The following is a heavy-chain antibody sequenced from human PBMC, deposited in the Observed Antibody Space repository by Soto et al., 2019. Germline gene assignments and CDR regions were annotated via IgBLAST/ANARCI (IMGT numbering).Heavy chain of an antibody. CDR2: ITGGGNT. CDR1: GFTFSDYG. J-gene: IGHJ4*02. V-gene: IGHV3-23*01. Sequence: PGGSLRLSCAASGFTFSDYGMTWVRQVPGKELEWVSGITGGGNTYYADSVKGRFTISRDSSRNTLYLRMDSLRAEDTAVYYCAKSFGVLITLFYFWGQGTRVTVSS. CDR3: AKSFGVLITLFYF. D-gene: IGHD3-3*01.